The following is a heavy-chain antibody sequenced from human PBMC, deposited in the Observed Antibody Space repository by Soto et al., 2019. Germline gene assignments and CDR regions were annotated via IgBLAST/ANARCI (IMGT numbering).Heavy chain of an antibody. CDR3: ARHLSKPLLVGPGPAHIAY. D-gene: IGHD1-26*01. V-gene: IGHV4-39*01. J-gene: IGHJ4*02. CDR1: GGSISSSSYY. CDR2: IYYSGST. Sequence: SETLSLTCTVSGGSISSSSYYWGWIRQPPGKGLEWIGSIYYSGSTYYNPSLKRRVTLSVDTSKNQFSLKLSSVTAADTAVYYCARHLSKPLLVGPGPAHIAYWGKGTLGTVSS.